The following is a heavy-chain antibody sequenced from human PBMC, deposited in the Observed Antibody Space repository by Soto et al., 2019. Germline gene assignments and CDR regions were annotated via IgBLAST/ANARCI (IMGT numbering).Heavy chain of an antibody. CDR3: ARVVVGHIAARPEYYFDY. CDR2: ISYDGSNK. V-gene: IGHV3-30*03. D-gene: IGHD6-6*01. J-gene: IGHJ4*02. Sequence: SLRLSCAASEFTFSNYGMHWVRQAPGKGLEWVAVISYDGSNKYYADSVKGRFTISRDNSKNTLYLQMNSLRAEDTAVYYCARVVVGHIAARPEYYFDYWGQGTLVTVSS. CDR1: EFTFSNYG.